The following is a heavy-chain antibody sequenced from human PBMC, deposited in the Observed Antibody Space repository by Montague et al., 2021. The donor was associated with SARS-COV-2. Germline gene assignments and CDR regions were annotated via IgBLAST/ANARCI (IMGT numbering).Heavy chain of an antibody. CDR1: VFTVDLYA. D-gene: IGHD3-10*01. V-gene: IGHV3-23*01. CDR2: ISGGFHSI. CDR3: AKESTSVSGNVNWFDT. Sequence: SLRLSCAASVFTVDLYAMNLVRQAPVKGLEWVAAISGGFHSIHYXYSLKVRFTVSRDNSEHTLYLQLSGLGAEDTALYYCAKESTSVSGNVNWFDTWGQGTLVTVSS. J-gene: IGHJ5*02.